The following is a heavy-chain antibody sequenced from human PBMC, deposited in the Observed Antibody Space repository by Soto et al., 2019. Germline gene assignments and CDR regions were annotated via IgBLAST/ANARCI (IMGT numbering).Heavy chain of an antibody. CDR1: GFTFDDYT. V-gene: IGHV3-43*01. J-gene: IGHJ5*02. CDR2: ISWDGGST. Sequence: GGSLRLSCAASGFTFDDYTMHWVRQAPGKGLEWVSLISWDGGSTYYADSVKGRFTISRDNSKNSLYLQMNSLRTEDTALYYCAKDMAPSYSSGWYGDIWFDPWGQGTLVTVSS. D-gene: IGHD6-19*01. CDR3: AKDMAPSYSSGWYGDIWFDP.